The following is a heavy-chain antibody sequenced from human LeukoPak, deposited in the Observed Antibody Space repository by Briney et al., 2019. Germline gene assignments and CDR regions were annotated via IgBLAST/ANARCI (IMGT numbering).Heavy chain of an antibody. Sequence: PSEALSLTCTRSRGSISSYYWSWIRQPPGKGLEWMGYIYYSGSTNYNPSLKSRVTISVDTSKNQFSLKLSSVTAADTAVYYCARSNGIYYDSSGYYAFDSWGQRRMVTVSS. J-gene: IGHJ3*02. D-gene: IGHD3-22*01. CDR3: ARSNGIYYDSSGYYAFDS. CDR1: RGSISSYY. V-gene: IGHV4-59*08. CDR2: IYYSGST.